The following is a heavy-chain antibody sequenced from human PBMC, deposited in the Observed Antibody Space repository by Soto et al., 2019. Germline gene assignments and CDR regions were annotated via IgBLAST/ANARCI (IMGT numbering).Heavy chain of an antibody. D-gene: IGHD2-15*01. CDR3: ARVGCSGGSCDYYYGMDV. J-gene: IGHJ6*02. V-gene: IGHV1-69*12. Sequence: QVQLVQSGAEVKKPGSSVKVSCKASGGTFSSYAISWVRQAPGQGLEWMGGIIPIFGTANYAQKFQGRVTITADESTSTAYMELSSLRSEDTAVYYCARVGCSGGSCDYYYGMDVWGQGTTVTVSS. CDR2: IIPIFGTA. CDR1: GGTFSSYA.